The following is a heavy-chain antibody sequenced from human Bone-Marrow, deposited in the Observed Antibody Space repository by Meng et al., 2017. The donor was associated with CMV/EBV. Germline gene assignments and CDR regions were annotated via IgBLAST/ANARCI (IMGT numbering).Heavy chain of an antibody. Sequence: SEPLSLTCSVSGGSISSSSYYWGWIRQPPGKGLEWIGNIYYNENTYYNASLKSRVTISVDTSKNQFSLKLSSVAAADTAVYYCARVPITPSYYYGMDVWGQGTTVTVSS. D-gene: IGHD5-24*01. CDR1: GGSISSSSYY. V-gene: IGHV4-39*07. J-gene: IGHJ6*02. CDR3: ARVPITPSYYYGMDV. CDR2: IYYNENT.